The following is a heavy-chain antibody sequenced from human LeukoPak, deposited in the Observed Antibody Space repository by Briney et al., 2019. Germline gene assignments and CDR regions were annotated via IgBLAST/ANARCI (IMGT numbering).Heavy chain of an antibody. Sequence: GGSLRLSCAASGFTFNNYWMSWVRLAPGKGLERVANIKQDGSEKYYVDSVEGRFTISRDNAKNLLSLQMNSLRAEDTAVYHCARVFIVGSRSVFDFWGQGTLVTVSS. J-gene: IGHJ4*02. CDR3: ARVFIVGSRSVFDF. V-gene: IGHV3-7*01. CDR2: IKQDGSEK. CDR1: GFTFNNYW. D-gene: IGHD2-21*01.